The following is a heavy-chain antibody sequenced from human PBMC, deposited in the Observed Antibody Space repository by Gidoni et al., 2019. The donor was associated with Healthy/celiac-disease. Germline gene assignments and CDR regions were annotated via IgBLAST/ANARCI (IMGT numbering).Heavy chain of an antibody. CDR2: IWYDGSNK. J-gene: IGHJ6*02. V-gene: IGHV3-33*01. CDR1: GFTFSSYG. CDR3: ARDLGAYYDFWSGYAGTYYYYYGMDV. Sequence: QVQLVESGGGVVQPGRSLRLSCAASGFTFSSYGMHWVRPPPGKGLEWLAVIWYDGSNKYYADSVKGRFTISRDNSKNTLYLQMNSLRAEDTAVYYCARDLGAYYDFWSGYAGTYYYYYGMDVWGQGTTVTVSS. D-gene: IGHD3-3*01.